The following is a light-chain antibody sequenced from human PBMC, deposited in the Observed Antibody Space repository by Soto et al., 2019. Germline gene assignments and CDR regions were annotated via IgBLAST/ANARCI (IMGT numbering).Light chain of an antibody. J-gene: IGLJ1*01. Sequence: SALTQPSSRSCSPGQSITISVPGTTSDVGYYNYVSWFQQHPGKAPILVISDVTNRPSGVSNRFSGSKSGNTASLTISGLQAEDEAHYYCSSYTTSSTHVFGTGTKVTVL. CDR1: TSDVGYYNY. CDR3: SSYTTSSTHV. V-gene: IGLV2-14*03. CDR2: DVT.